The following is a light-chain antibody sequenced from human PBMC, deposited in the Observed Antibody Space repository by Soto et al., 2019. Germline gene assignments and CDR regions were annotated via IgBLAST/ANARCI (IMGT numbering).Light chain of an antibody. J-gene: IGKJ1*01. CDR1: QSVNSIY. CDR2: GAS. V-gene: IGKV3-20*01. Sequence: EIVLTQSPGTLSLSPWGRATLSCRASQSVNSIYLAWYQQKPGQAPRLLIYGASSRATGIPDRFSGSGSGTDFTLTISRLEPEDFAVYYCQQYGSSPRTFGQGTKVDI. CDR3: QQYGSSPRT.